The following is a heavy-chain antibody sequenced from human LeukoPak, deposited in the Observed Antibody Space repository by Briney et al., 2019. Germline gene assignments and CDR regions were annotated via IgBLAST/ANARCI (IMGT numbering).Heavy chain of an antibody. D-gene: IGHD6-13*01. CDR2: IIPIFGTA. J-gene: IGHJ6*03. V-gene: IGHV1-69*05. Sequence: ASVKVSCKASGGTFSSYAISWVRQAPGQGLEWMGGIIPIFGTANYAQKFQGRVTITTDESTSTAYMELSSLRSEDTAVYYCANDAIAAAGSHYYYYMDVWGKGTTVTVSS. CDR3: ANDAIAAAGSHYYYYMDV. CDR1: GGTFSSYA.